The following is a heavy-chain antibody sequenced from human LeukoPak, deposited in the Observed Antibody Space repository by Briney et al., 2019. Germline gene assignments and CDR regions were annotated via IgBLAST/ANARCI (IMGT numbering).Heavy chain of an antibody. J-gene: IGHJ4*02. CDR2: INYSGST. CDR3: ARGGKYSYGNFDY. D-gene: IGHD5-18*01. CDR1: GGSISSYY. V-gene: IGHV4-59*01. Sequence: SETLSLTCTVSGGSISSYYWSWIRQPPGKGLEWIGYINYSGSTNYNPSLKSRVTISVDTSKNQFSLKLSSVTAADTAVYYCARGGKYSYGNFDYWGQGTLVTVSS.